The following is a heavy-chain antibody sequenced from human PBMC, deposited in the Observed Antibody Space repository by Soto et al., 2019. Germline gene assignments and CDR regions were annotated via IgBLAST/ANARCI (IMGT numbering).Heavy chain of an antibody. Sequence: QVQLVQSGAEVKKPGSSVKVSCKASGGTFTSYAISWVRQAPGQGLEWVGGIIPIFGTADYAQKFQGRVTITGDESTSTGYMGLSSLRSEDTAVYYCATMKGGYQSYYYGMDVWGQGTTVTVSS. CDR1: GGTFTSYA. J-gene: IGHJ6*02. CDR3: ATMKGGYQSYYYGMDV. CDR2: IIPIFGTA. D-gene: IGHD3-16*02. V-gene: IGHV1-69*12.